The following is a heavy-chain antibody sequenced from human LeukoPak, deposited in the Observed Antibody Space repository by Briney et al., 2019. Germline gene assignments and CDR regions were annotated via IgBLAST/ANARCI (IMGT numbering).Heavy chain of an antibody. CDR2: TKQDGSEK. Sequence: GGSLRLSCAASGFSFSNYWMSWVRQAPGKGLEWVANTKQDGSEKYYVDSVKGRFTISRDNAKNSLYLQMNSLRVEDTAVYYCARNVRGNSSWYEVGFDYWGQGTLVTVSS. CDR3: ARNVRGNSSWYEVGFDY. V-gene: IGHV3-7*05. J-gene: IGHJ4*02. D-gene: IGHD6-13*01. CDR1: GFSFSNYW.